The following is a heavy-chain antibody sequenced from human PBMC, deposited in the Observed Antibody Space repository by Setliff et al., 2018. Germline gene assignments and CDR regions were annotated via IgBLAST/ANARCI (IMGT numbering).Heavy chain of an antibody. CDR1: GGSISGYY. J-gene: IGHJ6*03. Sequence: PSETLSLTCTVSGGSISGYYWSWIRRPPGKGLEWIGEINHSGSTNYNPSLKSRVTISVDTSKNQFSLKLSSVTAADTAVYYCARVEGGSYLGAYYYYYMDVWGKGTTVTVSS. CDR3: ARVEGGSYLGAYYYYYMDV. V-gene: IGHV4-34*01. D-gene: IGHD1-26*01. CDR2: INHSGST.